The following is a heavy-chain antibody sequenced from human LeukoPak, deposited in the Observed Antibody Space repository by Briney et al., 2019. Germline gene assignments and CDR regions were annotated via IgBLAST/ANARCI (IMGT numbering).Heavy chain of an antibody. V-gene: IGHV4-34*01. CDR3: ARGRSHQPEVYYYGMDV. CDR2: TNHSGST. Sequence: PSETLSLTCAVYGGSFSGYYWSWIRQPPGKGLEWIGETNHSGSTNYNPSLKSRVTISVDTSKNQFSLKLSSVTAADTAVYYCARGRSHQPEVYYYGMDVWGKGTTVTVSS. J-gene: IGHJ6*04. D-gene: IGHD2-2*01. CDR1: GGSFSGYY.